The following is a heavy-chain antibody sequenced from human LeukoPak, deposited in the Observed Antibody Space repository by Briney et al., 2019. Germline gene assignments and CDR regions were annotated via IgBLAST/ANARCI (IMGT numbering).Heavy chain of an antibody. Sequence: GGSLRLSCVVSGFSVRNNYVSWVRQAPGKGLEWVSVIYAGDTIHYADSVKGRFTISRDNSKNTLHLQMNSLRAEDTAVYYCAPSPGAPPFDYWGQGTLVTVSS. CDR1: GFSVRNNY. CDR2: IYAGDTI. V-gene: IGHV3-66*01. D-gene: IGHD2-2*01. J-gene: IGHJ4*02. CDR3: APSPGAPPFDY.